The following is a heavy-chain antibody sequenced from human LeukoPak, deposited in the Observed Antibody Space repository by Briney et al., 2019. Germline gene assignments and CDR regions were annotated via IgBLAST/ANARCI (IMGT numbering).Heavy chain of an antibody. V-gene: IGHV3-30*04. D-gene: IGHD3-10*01. CDR3: ARLPGVLPYI. J-gene: IGHJ3*02. CDR2: ISYDGSNK. Sequence: GKSLRLSCAASGFTFSSYAMHWVRQAPGKGLEWVAVISYDGSNKYYADSVKGRFTISRDNSKNTLYLQMNSLRAEDTAVYYCARLPGVLPYIWGQGTMVTVSS. CDR1: GFTFSSYA.